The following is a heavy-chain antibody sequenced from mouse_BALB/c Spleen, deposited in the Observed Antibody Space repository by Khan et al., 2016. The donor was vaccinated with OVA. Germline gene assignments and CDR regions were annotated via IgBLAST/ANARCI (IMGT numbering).Heavy chain of an antibody. CDR3: ARDGGRN. D-gene: IGHD3-3*01. Sequence: MQLEESGPELVKPGASVKISCKTSGYTFPEYTVHWVKQSPGKSLDWIGVINPKNGGTAYNQKFKGKATLAVDKSSSTAYMEFRNLTSEDSAVYYCARDGGRNWGQGTSVTVAS. CDR1: GYTFPEYT. CDR2: INPKNGGT. J-gene: IGHJ4*01. V-gene: IGHV1-18*01.